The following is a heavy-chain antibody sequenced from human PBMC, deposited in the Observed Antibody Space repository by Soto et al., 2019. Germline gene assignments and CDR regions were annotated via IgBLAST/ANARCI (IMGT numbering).Heavy chain of an antibody. CDR1: GFTFSSSS. CDR2: MSSSGGTI. CDR3: ARARRDYYNYVMDV. V-gene: IGHV3-48*02. J-gene: IGHJ6*02. Sequence: EVQLVESGGGLAQPGGSLRLSCAASGFTFSSSSMNWVRQARGKGLEWVSYMSSSGGTIYYADSVKGRFTISRDNAKNSLYLQVNSLRDEDTAVYYCARARRDYYNYVMDVWGQGTTVSVSS.